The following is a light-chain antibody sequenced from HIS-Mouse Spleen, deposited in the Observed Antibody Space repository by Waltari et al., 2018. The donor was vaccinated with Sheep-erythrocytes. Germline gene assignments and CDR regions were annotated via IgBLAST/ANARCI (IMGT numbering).Light chain of an antibody. J-gene: IGLJ3*02. CDR3: CSYAGSSTPWV. V-gene: IGLV2-23*01. CDR2: EGS. CDR1: SSDVGRYNL. Sequence: QSALTQPASVSGSPGQSITISCTGTSSDVGRYNLVSWYQQHPGKAPKPTIYEGSKRPSGVSNRFSGSKSGNTASLTISGLQAEDEADYYCCSYAGSSTPWVFGGGTKLTVL.